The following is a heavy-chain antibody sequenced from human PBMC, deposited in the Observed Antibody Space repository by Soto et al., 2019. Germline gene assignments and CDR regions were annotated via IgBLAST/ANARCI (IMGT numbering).Heavy chain of an antibody. CDR1: GAPISGGDYH. Sequence: QVQLQESGPGLVKPSQTLSLMCTVSGAPISGGDYHWSWIRQPPGKGLAWIGYIFPSGATHYNSSLGSRITMSVETSKSHFSLKLTSVTAADTAVYFCARGSAAKRYFDLWGRGTLVTVS. J-gene: IGHJ2*01. CDR2: IFPSGAT. D-gene: IGHD5-18*01. CDR3: ARGSAAKRYFDL. V-gene: IGHV4-30-4*01.